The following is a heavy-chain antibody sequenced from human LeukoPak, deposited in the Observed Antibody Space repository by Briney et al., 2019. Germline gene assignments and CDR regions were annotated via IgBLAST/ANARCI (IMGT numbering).Heavy chain of an antibody. D-gene: IGHD2-8*01. V-gene: IGHV1-46*01. CDR1: GYTFITYY. CDR3: ARARPYCPDGVCLKYDYGMDV. Sequence: ASVKVSCKASGYTFITYYMHWVRQAPGQGLEWMGIIHPSDGSTSYIQKFQGRVTITRDTSTGTVYMELSSLRSEDTAVYYCARARPYCPDGVCLKYDYGMDVWGQGTTVIVSS. J-gene: IGHJ6*02. CDR2: IHPSDGST.